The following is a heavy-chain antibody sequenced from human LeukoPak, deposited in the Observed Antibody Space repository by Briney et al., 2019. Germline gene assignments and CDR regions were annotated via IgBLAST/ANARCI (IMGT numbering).Heavy chain of an antibody. CDR3: AKSEVYYFGTSGGFDY. CDR2: ISYDGSSK. CDR1: GFTFSSFG. V-gene: IGHV3-30*18. J-gene: IGHJ4*02. Sequence: PGRSLRLSCAASGFTFSSFGMHWVRKAPGKGLEWVAGISYDGSSKYYADSVKGRFTISRDNSENTVYLQMNSPRAEDTAVYYCAKSEVYYFGTSGGFDYWGQGTLVTVAS. D-gene: IGHD3-22*01.